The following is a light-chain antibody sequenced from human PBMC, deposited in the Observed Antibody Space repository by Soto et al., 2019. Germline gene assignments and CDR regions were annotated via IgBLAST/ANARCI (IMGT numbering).Light chain of an antibody. CDR1: QSVSTF. CDR2: DAS. Sequence: DIVLTQSPGTLSLSPGERATLSCRASQSVSTFLAWYQQKPGQAPRLLIYDASNRATGIPARFSGSGSGTDLTLTISSLEAEDSAVYYCQQRRTWPWTFGQGTKLEIK. J-gene: IGKJ1*01. CDR3: QQRRTWPWT. V-gene: IGKV3-11*01.